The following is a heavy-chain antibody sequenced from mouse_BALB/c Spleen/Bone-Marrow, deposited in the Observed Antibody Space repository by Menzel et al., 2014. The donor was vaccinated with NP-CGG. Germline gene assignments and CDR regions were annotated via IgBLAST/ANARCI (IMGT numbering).Heavy chain of an antibody. Sequence: QVQLQQSGPGLVAPSQSLSIPCTVSGFSLTSYGLHWVRQPPGKGLEWLGVIWAGGSTNYNSAPMSRLSISKDNSKSQVFLKMNSLQTDDTAMYYCASPIYYDYPLFAYWGQGTLVTVSA. V-gene: IGHV2-9*02. CDR2: IWAGGST. J-gene: IGHJ3*01. D-gene: IGHD2-4*01. CDR3: ASPIYYDYPLFAY. CDR1: GFSLTSYG.